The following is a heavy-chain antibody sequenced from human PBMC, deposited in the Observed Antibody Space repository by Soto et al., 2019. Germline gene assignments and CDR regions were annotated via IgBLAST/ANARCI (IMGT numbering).Heavy chain of an antibody. J-gene: IGHJ4*02. CDR2: INHSGST. CDR3: ARGEMASDY. Sequence: NPSETLSLTCAVYGGSFSGYYWSWIRQPPGKGLEWIGEINHSGSTNYNPSLKSRVTISVDTSKNQFSLKLSSVTAADTAVYYCARGEMASDYWGQGTLVTVSS. D-gene: IGHD5-12*01. CDR1: GGSFSGYY. V-gene: IGHV4-34*01.